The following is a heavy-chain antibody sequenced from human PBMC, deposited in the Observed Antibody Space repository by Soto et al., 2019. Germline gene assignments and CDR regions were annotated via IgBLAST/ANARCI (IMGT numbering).Heavy chain of an antibody. V-gene: IGHV3-21*01. J-gene: IGHJ4*02. CDR3: ARDTGYCSGGSCYPYYFDY. CDR2: ISSSSSYI. CDR1: GFTFSSYS. D-gene: IGHD2-15*01. Sequence: GGSLRLSCAASGFTFSSYSMNWVRQAPGKGLEWVSSISSSSSYIYYADSVKGRFTISRDNAKNSLYLQMNSLRAEDTAVYYCARDTGYCSGGSCYPYYFDYWGQGTLVTVSS.